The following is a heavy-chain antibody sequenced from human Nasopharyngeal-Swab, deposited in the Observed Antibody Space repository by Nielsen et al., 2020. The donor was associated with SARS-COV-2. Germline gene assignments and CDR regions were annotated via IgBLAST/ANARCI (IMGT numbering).Heavy chain of an antibody. V-gene: IGHV3-74*01. CDR2: INGDGSSL. D-gene: IGHD2/OR15-2a*01. J-gene: IGHJ4*02. CDR3: ARGRGSSTSMIGY. Sequence: VRQAPGKGLVWVSRINGDGSSLNYADFVKGRFIISTDNAKSTLYLEMNSLRAEDTAVYYCARGRGSSTSMIGYWGQGTLVTVSS.